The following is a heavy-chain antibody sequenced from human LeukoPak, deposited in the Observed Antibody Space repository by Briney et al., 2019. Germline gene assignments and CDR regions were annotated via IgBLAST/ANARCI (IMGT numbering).Heavy chain of an antibody. CDR2: IYTSGST. CDR3: ARDPTRYLRYGYFDY. J-gene: IGHJ4*02. Sequence: SETLSLTCTVSGGSISSYYWSWIRQPAGKGLEWIGRIYTSGSTNYNPSLKSRVTISVDTSKNQFSLKLSSVTAADTAVYYCARDPTRYLRYGYFDYWGQGAQVTVSS. V-gene: IGHV4-4*07. D-gene: IGHD4-17*01. CDR1: GGSISSYY.